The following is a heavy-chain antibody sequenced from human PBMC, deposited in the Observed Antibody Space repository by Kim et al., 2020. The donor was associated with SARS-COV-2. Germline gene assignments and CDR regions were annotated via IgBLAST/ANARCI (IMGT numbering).Heavy chain of an antibody. D-gene: IGHD6-19*01. J-gene: IGHJ6*02. CDR2: IYYSGST. Sequence: SETLSLTCTVSGGSISSYYWSWIRQHPGKGLEWIGYIYYSGSTNYNPSLKSRVTISVDTSKNQFSLKLSSVTAADTAVYYCARAVAVAGTEDYYYGMDVWGQGTTVTVSS. CDR1: GGSISSYY. CDR3: ARAVAVAGTEDYYYGMDV. V-gene: IGHV4-59*01.